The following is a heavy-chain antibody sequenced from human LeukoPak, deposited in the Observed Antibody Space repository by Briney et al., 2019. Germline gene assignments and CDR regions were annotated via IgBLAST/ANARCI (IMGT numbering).Heavy chain of an antibody. CDR3: ARDNSYGDFLY. D-gene: IGHD4-17*01. CDR2: IYYSGTT. CDR1: GGSISNYY. Sequence: SETLSLTCTVSGGSISNYYWNWIRQPPGKGLEWIGYIYYSGTTNYNPSLRSRVTISLDTSKNQFSLKLSSVTAADTAVYFCARDNSYGDFLYWGQGTLVTVSS. V-gene: IGHV4-59*01. J-gene: IGHJ4*02.